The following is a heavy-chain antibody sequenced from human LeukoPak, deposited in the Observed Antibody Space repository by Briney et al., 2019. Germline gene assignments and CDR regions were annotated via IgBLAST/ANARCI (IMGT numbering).Heavy chain of an antibody. J-gene: IGHJ4*02. CDR3: AKGAEMATLYFDY. V-gene: IGHV3-9*01. Sequence: GGSLRLSCAASGFTFDDYAMHWVRQAPGKGLEWVSGISWNSGSIGYADSVKGRFTISRDNAKNSLYLQMNSLRAEDTALYYCAKGAEMATLYFDYWGQGTLVTVSS. CDR2: ISWNSGSI. D-gene: IGHD5-24*01. CDR1: GFTFDDYA.